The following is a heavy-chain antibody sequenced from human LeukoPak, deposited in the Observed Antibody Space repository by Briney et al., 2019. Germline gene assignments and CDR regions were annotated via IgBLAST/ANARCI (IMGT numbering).Heavy chain of an antibody. Sequence: SETLSLTCTVSGGSISSYYWSWIRQPPGKGLEWIGYIYYSGSTNYNPPLKSRVTISVDTSKNQFSLKLSSVTAADTAVYYCARGSYGSNWFDPWGQGTLVTVSS. V-gene: IGHV4-59*01. J-gene: IGHJ5*02. CDR3: ARGSYGSNWFDP. CDR1: GGSISSYY. CDR2: IYYSGST. D-gene: IGHD5-18*01.